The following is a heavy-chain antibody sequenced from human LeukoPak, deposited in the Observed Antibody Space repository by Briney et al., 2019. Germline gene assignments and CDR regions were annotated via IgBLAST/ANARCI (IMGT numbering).Heavy chain of an antibody. CDR2: IYYSGST. D-gene: IGHD3-22*01. CDR3: ARQLEYYYDSSGYSDAFDI. J-gene: IGHJ3*02. CDR1: GGSISSSSYY. V-gene: IGHV4-39*01. Sequence: PSETLSLTCTVSGGSISSSSYYWGWIRQPPGTGLEWIGSIYYSGSTYYNPSLKSRVTISVDTSKNQFSLKLSSATAADTAVYYCARQLEYYYDSSGYSDAFDIWGQGTMVTVSS.